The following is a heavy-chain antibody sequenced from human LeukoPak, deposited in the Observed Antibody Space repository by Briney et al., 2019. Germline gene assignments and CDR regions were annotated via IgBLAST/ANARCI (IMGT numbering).Heavy chain of an antibody. CDR1: GASVGSAGYY. Sequence: SETLSLTCTVSGASVGSAGYYWSWIRQPPGGGLEWIGYVYYISNTNYNPSLKSRVTMSVNPSENQFSLKLNSATAADTAMYYCARTQSQSGSYRYYFGYWGQGTLVTVSS. V-gene: IGHV4-61*08. CDR2: VYYISNT. D-gene: IGHD1-26*01. J-gene: IGHJ4*02. CDR3: ARTQSQSGSYRYYFGY.